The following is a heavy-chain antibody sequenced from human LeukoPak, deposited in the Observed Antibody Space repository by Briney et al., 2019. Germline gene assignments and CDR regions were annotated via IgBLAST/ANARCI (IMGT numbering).Heavy chain of an antibody. V-gene: IGHV7-4-1*02. CDR1: GYTFTSYA. D-gene: IGHD3-10*01. CDR3: AREVAMVRGNAFDI. Sequence: ASVKVSCKASGYTFTSYAKNWVRQAPGQGHEWVGCINTNTGKPTYAQGFTGRFVFSFDTSVSPAYLPISRLKAEDTAVCYCAREVAMVRGNAFDIWGQGTMVTVSS. J-gene: IGHJ3*02. CDR2: INTNTGKP.